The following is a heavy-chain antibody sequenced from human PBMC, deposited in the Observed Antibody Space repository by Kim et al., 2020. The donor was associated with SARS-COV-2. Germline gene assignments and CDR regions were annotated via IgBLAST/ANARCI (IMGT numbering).Heavy chain of an antibody. CDR1: GGSISSGGYY. CDR3: ARGEPNSRLDY. Sequence: SETLSLTYTVSGGSISSGGYYWSWIRQHPGKGLEWIGYIYYSGSTYYNPSLKSRVTISVDTSKNQFSLKLSSVTAADTAVYYCARGEPNSRLDYWGQGTLVTVSS. V-gene: IGHV4-31*03. CDR2: IYYSGST. D-gene: IGHD6-13*01. J-gene: IGHJ4*02.